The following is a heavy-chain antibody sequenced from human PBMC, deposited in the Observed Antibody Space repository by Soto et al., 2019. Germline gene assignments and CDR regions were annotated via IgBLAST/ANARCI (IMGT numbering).Heavy chain of an antibody. D-gene: IGHD3-10*01. CDR3: ARGTVMVRDRYGMDV. CDR1: GGSISSYY. J-gene: IGHJ6*02. CDR2: IYTSGST. V-gene: IGHV4-4*07. Sequence: SETLSLTCTVSGGSISSYYWSWIRQPAGKGLEWIGRIYTSGSTNYNPSLKSRVTMSVDTSKNQFSLKLSSVTAADTAVSYCARGTVMVRDRYGMDVWGQGTTVTVSS.